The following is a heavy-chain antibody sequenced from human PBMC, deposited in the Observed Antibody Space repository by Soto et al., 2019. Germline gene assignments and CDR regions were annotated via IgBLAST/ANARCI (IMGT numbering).Heavy chain of an antibody. Sequence: SETLSLTCAVYGGSFSDYHWSWIRQPPGKGLEWIGEINHSGSTNYNPSLKSRVTISVDTSKNQLSLKLSSVTAADTAVYYCGGITVPDWGQGTLVTVSS. CDR1: GGSFSDYH. J-gene: IGHJ4*02. V-gene: IGHV4-34*01. CDR3: GGITVPD. D-gene: IGHD6-19*01. CDR2: INHSGST.